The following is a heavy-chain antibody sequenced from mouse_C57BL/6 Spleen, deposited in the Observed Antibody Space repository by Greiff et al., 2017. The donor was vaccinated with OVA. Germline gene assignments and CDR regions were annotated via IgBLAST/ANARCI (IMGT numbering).Heavy chain of an antibody. V-gene: IGHV5-16*01. Sequence: EVQRVESEGGLVQPGSSMKLSCTASGFTFSDYYMAWVRQVPEKGLEWVANINYDGSSTYYLDSLKSRFIISRDNAKNILYLQMSSLKSEDTATYYCARDRGPYSNYDYYAMDYWGQGTSVTVSS. CDR3: ARDRGPYSNYDYYAMDY. J-gene: IGHJ4*01. CDR2: INYDGSST. CDR1: GFTFSDYY. D-gene: IGHD2-5*01.